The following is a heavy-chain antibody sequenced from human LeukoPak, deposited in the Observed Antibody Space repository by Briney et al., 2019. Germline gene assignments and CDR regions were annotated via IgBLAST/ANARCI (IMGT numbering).Heavy chain of an antibody. Sequence: PGGSLRLSCAASGFSLGSYWMHWVRQAPGKGLVWVSRINSDESTTTYADSVKGRFTISRDNAKNTLYLQMNSLRAEDTAVYYCARGSSRNLDYWGQGTLVTVSS. CDR2: INSDESTT. D-gene: IGHD6-19*01. V-gene: IGHV3-74*01. CDR1: GFSLGSYW. J-gene: IGHJ4*02. CDR3: ARGSSRNLDY.